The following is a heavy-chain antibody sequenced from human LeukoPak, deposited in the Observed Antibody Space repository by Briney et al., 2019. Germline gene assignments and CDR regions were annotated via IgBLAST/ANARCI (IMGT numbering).Heavy chain of an antibody. V-gene: IGHV1-18*01. Sequence: ASVKVSCKASGYTFTSYGISWVRQAPGQGLEWMGWISAYNGNTNYAQKLQGRVTMTTDTSTSTAYMELRSLRSDDTAVYYCARDRAQWIQLWVDAFDIWGQGTMVTVSS. D-gene: IGHD5-18*01. CDR3: ARDRAQWIQLWVDAFDI. CDR1: GYTFTSYG. J-gene: IGHJ3*02. CDR2: ISAYNGNT.